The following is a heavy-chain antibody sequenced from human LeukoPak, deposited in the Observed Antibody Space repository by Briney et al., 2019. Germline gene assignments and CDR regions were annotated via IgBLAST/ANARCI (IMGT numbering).Heavy chain of an antibody. J-gene: IGHJ6*03. D-gene: IGHD5-24*01. CDR2: IYSGGTT. Sequence: GGSLRLSCAASGFTVRSNYMNWVRQAPGKGLEWVSVIYSGGTTYYADSVKGRFTISRDNSKNTLYLQMNSLRAEDTAVYYCARGDGYNLPYYYYYMDVWGKGTTVTVSS. V-gene: IGHV3-53*01. CDR1: GFTVRSNY. CDR3: ARGDGYNLPYYYYYMDV.